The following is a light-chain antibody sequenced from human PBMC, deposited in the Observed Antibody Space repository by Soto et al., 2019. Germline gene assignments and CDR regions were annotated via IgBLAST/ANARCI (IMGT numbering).Light chain of an antibody. V-gene: IGLV2-23*02. J-gene: IGLJ2*01. CDR2: EVS. CDR3: CSYAGSSTLV. CDR1: SSDVGLYNY. Sequence: QSALTQPASVSGSPGQSITISCTGTSSDVGLYNYVSWYQQHPGKAPKLMIYEVSNRPSGVSNRFSGSKSGNTASLTISGLQAEDEADYYCCSYAGSSTLVFGGGTKVTVL.